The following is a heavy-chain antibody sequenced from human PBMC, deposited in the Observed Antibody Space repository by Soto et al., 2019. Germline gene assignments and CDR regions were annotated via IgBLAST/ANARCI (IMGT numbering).Heavy chain of an antibody. D-gene: IGHD1-26*01. V-gene: IGHV4-59*08. CDR3: ARRWGFTFDY. Sequence: QVQLQESGPGLVKPSETLSLTCTVAGGSISSYYWSWIRQPPGKGLEWIGCIYYSGSTNYNPSLKSRVTISIDTSNNQFSLKLSSVTAADTAVYYCARRWGFTFDYWGQGTLVTVSS. CDR2: IYYSGST. J-gene: IGHJ4*02. CDR1: GGSISSYY.